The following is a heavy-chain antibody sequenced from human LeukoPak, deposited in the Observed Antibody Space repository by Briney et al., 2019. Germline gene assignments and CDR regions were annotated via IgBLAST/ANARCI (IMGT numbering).Heavy chain of an antibody. CDR3: AKSKFQLLYLDY. Sequence: GGSLRLSCAASGFTFSSYAMNWVRQAPGKGLEWVSAISGSGGTTYYADSVKGRFTISRDNSKNTLYLQMNSLRAEDTAVYYCAKSKFQLLYLDYWGQGTLVTVSS. V-gene: IGHV3-23*01. CDR2: ISGSGGTT. J-gene: IGHJ4*02. D-gene: IGHD2-2*02. CDR1: GFTFSSYA.